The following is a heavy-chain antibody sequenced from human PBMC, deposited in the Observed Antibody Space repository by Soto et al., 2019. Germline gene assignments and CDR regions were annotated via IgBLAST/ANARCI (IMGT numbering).Heavy chain of an antibody. CDR2: IYYSGST. CDR3: ARETVEDAFDI. J-gene: IGHJ3*02. CDR1: GGSIRSYY. V-gene: IGHV4-59*01. Sequence: QVQLQESGPGLVKPSETLSLTCTVSGGSIRSYYWSWIRQPPGKGLEWIGYIYYSGSTNYNPSLKSRVTISVDTSKNQFSLKLSSVTAADTAVYYCARETVEDAFDIWGQGTMVTVSS. D-gene: IGHD4-17*01.